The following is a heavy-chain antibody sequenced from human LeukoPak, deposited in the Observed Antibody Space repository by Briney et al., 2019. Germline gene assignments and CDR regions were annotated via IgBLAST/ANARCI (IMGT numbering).Heavy chain of an antibody. Sequence: ASVKVSCKASGYTFTGYYMHWVRHAPGQGLEWMGWISPNSGGTNYAQKFQGRVTMTRDTSISTAYMELSRLRSDDTAVYYCARQGYTNNLGGYFGDKDDGFDLWGQGTTVTVSS. J-gene: IGHJ6*02. CDR2: ISPNSGGT. CDR1: GYTFTGYY. V-gene: IGHV1-2*02. CDR3: ARQGYTNNLGGYFGDKDDGFDL. D-gene: IGHD3-9*01.